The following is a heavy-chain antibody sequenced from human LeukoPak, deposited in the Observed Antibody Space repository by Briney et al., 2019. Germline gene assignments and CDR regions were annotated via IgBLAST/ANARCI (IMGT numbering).Heavy chain of an antibody. CDR3: AKVGYGGNSDYYYYYGMDV. D-gene: IGHD4-23*01. CDR2: ISGSGGST. V-gene: IGHV3-23*01. CDR1: GFTFSSYA. J-gene: IGHJ6*02. Sequence: PGGSLRLSCAASGFTFSSYAMSWVRQAPGKGLEWVSAISGSGGSTYYADSVKGRFTISRDNSKNTLYLQMNSLRAEDTAVYYCAKVGYGGNSDYYYYYGMDVWGQGTTVTVSS.